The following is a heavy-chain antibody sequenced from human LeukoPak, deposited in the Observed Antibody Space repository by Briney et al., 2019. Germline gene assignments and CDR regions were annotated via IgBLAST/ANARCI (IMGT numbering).Heavy chain of an antibody. CDR2: INHSGST. CDR3: ARSNYDILTGYYHYYYYYMDV. Sequence: PSETLSLTCTVSGGSISSYYWSWIRQPPGKGLEWIGEINHSGSTNYNPSLKSRVTISVDTSKNQFSLKLSSVTAADTAVYYCARSNYDILTGYYHYYYYYMDVWGKGTTVTISS. D-gene: IGHD3-9*01. CDR1: GGSISSYY. J-gene: IGHJ6*03. V-gene: IGHV4-34*01.